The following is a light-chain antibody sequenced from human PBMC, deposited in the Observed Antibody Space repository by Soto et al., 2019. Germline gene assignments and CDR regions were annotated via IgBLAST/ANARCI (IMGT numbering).Light chain of an antibody. J-gene: IGKJ1*01. CDR3: QQHTDWPWT. Sequence: EIVMTQSPATLSVSPGERATLSCRASQSVNTKLAWYQQKPGQPPRLLIYSASTRATGVPARFSGSGSGTDFILTISSLQSEDVAVYYCQQHTDWPWTFGQGTKV. CDR1: QSVNTK. CDR2: SAS. V-gene: IGKV3-15*01.